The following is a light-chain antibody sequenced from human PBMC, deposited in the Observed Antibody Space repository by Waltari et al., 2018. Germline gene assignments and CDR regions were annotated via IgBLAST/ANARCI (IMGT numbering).Light chain of an antibody. CDR3: QQGYSSPPYT. CDR1: QSISTY. Sequence: DIQMTQSPSTLSASVGDRVTITCRASQSISTYLNWYQQKPGKAPSLLIFAATSLQSGVPSRFSGSGYGTEFTLTINNLQPEDFATYYCQQGYSSPPYTFGQGTKLLI. V-gene: IGKV1-39*01. J-gene: IGKJ2*01. CDR2: AAT.